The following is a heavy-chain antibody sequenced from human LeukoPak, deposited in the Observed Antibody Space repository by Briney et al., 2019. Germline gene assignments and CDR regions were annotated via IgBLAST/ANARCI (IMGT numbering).Heavy chain of an antibody. CDR2: ISGSGGST. D-gene: IGHD6-13*01. J-gene: IGHJ4*02. CDR1: GFTFSSYA. Sequence: SGGSLRLSCAASGFTFSSYAMSWVRQAPGKGLEWVSAISGSGGSTYYADSVKGRFTISRDNSKNTLYLQMNSLRAEDTAVYYCARASSTTWYLSDYWGQGTLVTVSS. CDR3: ARASSTTWYLSDY. V-gene: IGHV3-23*01.